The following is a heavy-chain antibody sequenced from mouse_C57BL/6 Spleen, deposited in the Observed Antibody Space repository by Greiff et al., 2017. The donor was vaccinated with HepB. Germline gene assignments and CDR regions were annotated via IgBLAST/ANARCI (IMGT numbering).Heavy chain of an antibody. CDR3: ARPLTLDY. Sequence: VQLQQSGPELVKPGASVKISCKASGYAFSSSWMNWVKQRPGKGLEWIGRIYPGDGDTNYNGKFKGKATLTADKSSSTAYMQLSSLTSEDSAVYCCARPLTLDYWGQGTTLTVSS. CDR1: GYAFSSSW. D-gene: IGHD4-1*01. V-gene: IGHV1-82*01. J-gene: IGHJ2*01. CDR2: IYPGDGDT.